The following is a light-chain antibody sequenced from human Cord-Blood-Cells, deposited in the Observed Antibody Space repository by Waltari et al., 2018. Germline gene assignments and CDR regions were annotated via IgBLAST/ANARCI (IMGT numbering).Light chain of an antibody. J-gene: IGKJ2*01. Sequence: DIRMTQSPSTLSASVGDRVTITCRASQSISSWVAWYQQKPGKAPKLLIYKASSLESGVPSRFSGSGSGTEFTLTISSLQPDDFATYYCQQYNSYSPYTFGQGTKLEIK. V-gene: IGKV1-5*03. CDR3: QQYNSYSPYT. CDR1: QSISSW. CDR2: KAS.